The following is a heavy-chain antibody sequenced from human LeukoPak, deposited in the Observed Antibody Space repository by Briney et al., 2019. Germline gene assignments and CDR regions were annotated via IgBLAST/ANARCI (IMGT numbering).Heavy chain of an antibody. Sequence: GGSLRLSCAASGFTFSSYGMHWVRQAPGKGLEWVAVISYDGSNKYYADSVKGRFTISRDNSKNTLYLQMNSLRAEDTAVYYCAKGPRIAVAVYYFDYWGQGTLVTVSS. J-gene: IGHJ4*02. CDR3: AKGPRIAVAVYYFDY. D-gene: IGHD6-19*01. V-gene: IGHV3-30*18. CDR2: ISYDGSNK. CDR1: GFTFSSYG.